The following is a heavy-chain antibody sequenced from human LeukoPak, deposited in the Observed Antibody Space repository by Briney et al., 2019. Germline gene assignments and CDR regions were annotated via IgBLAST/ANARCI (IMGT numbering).Heavy chain of an antibody. J-gene: IGHJ4*02. CDR2: IHPSSGST. D-gene: IGHD5-18*01. CDR1: GYTFTSFY. Sequence: GASVKVSCKASGYTFTSFYVHWVRQAPGQGLVWMGMIHPSSGSTSYPQKFQGRVTMTSDTPTSIVYREVTSLKSDDTAVYYCARGQSQIWFLNYWGQGTLVTVSS. V-gene: IGHV1-46*01. CDR3: ARGQSQIWFLNY.